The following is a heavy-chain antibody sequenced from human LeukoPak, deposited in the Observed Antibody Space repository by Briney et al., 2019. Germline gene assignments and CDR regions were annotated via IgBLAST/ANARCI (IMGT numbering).Heavy chain of an antibody. D-gene: IGHD5-18*01. J-gene: IGHJ4*02. CDR1: GGSISSYY. V-gene: IGHV4-59*01. Sequence: PSETLSLTCTVSGGSISSYYWSWIRQPPGKGLEWIGYIYYSGSTNYNPSLKSRVTISVDMSKNQFSLKLSSVTAADTAVYYCARGLWGAMAYFFDYWGQGTLVTVSS. CDR3: ARGLWGAMAYFFDY. CDR2: IYYSGST.